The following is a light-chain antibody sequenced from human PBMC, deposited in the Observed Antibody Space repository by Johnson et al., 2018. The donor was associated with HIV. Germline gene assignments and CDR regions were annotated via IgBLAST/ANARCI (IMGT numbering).Light chain of an antibody. Sequence: QSVLTQPPSVSAAPGQKVTISCSGSSSNIGNNYVSWYQQLPGRAPKLLIYDNNKRPSGIADRFSGSKSGTSATLGITGLQTGDEADFYCGTWECSLSSFYVFGTGTKVTVL. J-gene: IGLJ1*01. V-gene: IGLV1-51*01. CDR3: GTWECSLSSFYV. CDR2: DNN. CDR1: SSNIGNNY.